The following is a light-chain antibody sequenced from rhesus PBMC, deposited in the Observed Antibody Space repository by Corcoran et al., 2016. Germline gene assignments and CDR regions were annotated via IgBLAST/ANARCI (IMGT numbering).Light chain of an antibody. Sequence: DIQMTQSPSSLSASVGDRVTITCRASQTISTYLAWYQQKPGKVPKLLIYAASRLDSGVPSRFSGNGSGTEFTLTITSLQPEDFVSFYCQQHNSQPITFGGGTKVEIK. V-gene: IGKV1-44*02. CDR3: QQHNSQPIT. CDR1: QTISTY. J-gene: IGKJ4*01. CDR2: AAS.